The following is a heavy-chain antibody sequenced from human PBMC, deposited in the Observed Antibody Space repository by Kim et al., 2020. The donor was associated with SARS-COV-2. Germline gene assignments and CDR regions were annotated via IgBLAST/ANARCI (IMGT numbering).Heavy chain of an antibody. CDR3: ASVGVWGSYLHLYYGMDV. V-gene: IGHV3-30*04. CDR1: GFTFSSYA. Sequence: GGSLRLSCAASGFTFSSYAMHWVRQAPGKGLEWVAVISYDGSNKYYADYVKGRFTISRDNSKNTLYLQMNSLRAEDTAVYYCASVGVWGSYLHLYYGMDVWGQGTTVTVSS. J-gene: IGHJ6*02. CDR2: ISYDGSNK. D-gene: IGHD3-16*02.